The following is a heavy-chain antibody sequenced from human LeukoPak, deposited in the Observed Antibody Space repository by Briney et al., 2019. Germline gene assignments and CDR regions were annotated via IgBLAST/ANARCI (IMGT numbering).Heavy chain of an antibody. CDR1: GYTFTSYG. D-gene: IGHD3-10*01. V-gene: IGHV1-18*01. CDR2: ISAYNGNT. CDR3: ARIGSGSYYSLKNWFDP. Sequence: ASVKVSCKASGYTFTSYGISWARQAPGQGLEWMGWISAYNGNTNYAQKLQGRVTMTTDTSTSTAYMELRSLRSDDTAVYYCARIGSGSYYSLKNWFDPWGQGTLVTVSS. J-gene: IGHJ5*02.